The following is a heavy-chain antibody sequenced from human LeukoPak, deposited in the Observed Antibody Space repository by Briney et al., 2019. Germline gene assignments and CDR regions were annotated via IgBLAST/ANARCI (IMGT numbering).Heavy chain of an antibody. Sequence: GGSLRLSCAASGFTFSSYAMSWVRQAPGKGLEWVSAISGSGGSTYYADSVKGRFTTSRDNSKNTLYLQMNSLRAEDTAVYYCAKDGSSYCSGGSCYFFDYWGQGTLVTVSS. CDR1: GFTFSSYA. CDR2: ISGSGGST. J-gene: IGHJ4*02. V-gene: IGHV3-23*01. D-gene: IGHD2-15*01. CDR3: AKDGSSYCSGGSCYFFDY.